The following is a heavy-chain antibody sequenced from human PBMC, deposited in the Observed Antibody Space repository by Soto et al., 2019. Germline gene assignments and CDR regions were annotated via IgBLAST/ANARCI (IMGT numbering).Heavy chain of an antibody. CDR2: IKSKTDGGTT. CDR1: GFTFSNAW. J-gene: IGHJ3*02. D-gene: IGHD6-19*01. V-gene: IGHV3-15*07. CDR3: TTDFPFSRGLVGPNAFDI. Sequence: EVQLVESGGGLVKPGGSLRLSCAASGFTFSNAWMNWVRQAPGKGLEWVGRIKSKTDGGTTDYAAPVKGRFTISRDDSKNTLYLQMNSLKTEDTAVYYCTTDFPFSRGLVGPNAFDIWGQGTMVTVSS.